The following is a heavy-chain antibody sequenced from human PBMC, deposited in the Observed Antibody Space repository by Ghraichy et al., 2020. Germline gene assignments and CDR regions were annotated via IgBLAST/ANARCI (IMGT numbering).Heavy chain of an antibody. D-gene: IGHD2-21*02. J-gene: IGHJ4*02. V-gene: IGHV3-30*04. CDR3: ARDYRSLVVTAIHFDY. Sequence: GGSLRLSCAASGFTFSSYAMHWVRQAPGKGLEWVAVISYDGSNKYYADSVKGRFTISRDNSKNTLYLQMNSLRAEDTAVYYCARDYRSLVVTAIHFDYWGQGTLVTVSS. CDR2: ISYDGSNK. CDR1: GFTFSSYA.